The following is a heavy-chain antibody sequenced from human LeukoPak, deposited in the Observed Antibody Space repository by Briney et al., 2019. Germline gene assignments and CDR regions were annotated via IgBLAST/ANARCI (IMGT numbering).Heavy chain of an antibody. CDR1: GGSISSGGYY. CDR3: ASIVVVPAAINY. CDR2: IYHSGST. J-gene: IGHJ4*02. V-gene: IGHV4-30-2*01. Sequence: SETLSLTCTVSGGSISSGGYYWSWIRQPPGKGLEWIGYIYHSGSTYYNPSLKSRVTISVDRSKNQFSPKLSSVTAADTAMYYCASIVVVPAAINYWGQGTLVTVSS. D-gene: IGHD2-2*02.